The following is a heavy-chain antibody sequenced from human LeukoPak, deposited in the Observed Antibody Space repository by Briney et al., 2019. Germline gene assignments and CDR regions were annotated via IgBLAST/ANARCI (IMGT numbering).Heavy chain of an antibody. CDR3: VRQWLV. D-gene: IGHD6-19*01. J-gene: IGHJ4*02. CDR1: GYSISSGYY. CDR2: IYHSGST. Sequence: PSETLSLTCAVPGYSISSGYYWGWIRQPPGKGLEWIGSIYHSGSTYYNPSLKSRVTISVDTSKNQFSLKLSSVTAADTAVYYCVRQWLVWGQGTLVTVSS. V-gene: IGHV4-38-2*01.